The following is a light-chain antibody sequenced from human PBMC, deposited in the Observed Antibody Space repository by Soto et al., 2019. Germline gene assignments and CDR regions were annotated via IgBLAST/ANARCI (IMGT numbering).Light chain of an antibody. CDR1: QSLVYSDGNTY. V-gene: IGKV2-30*01. CDR3: MQGTHWPPWT. Sequence: DVVMTQSPLSLPVTLGQPASISCRSSQSLVYSDGNTYLNWFQQRPGQSPRRLIYEVSNRDSGVPDRFSGSGSGTDFTLKISRVEADDVGVYYCMQGTHWPPWTFGQGTKVEIK. CDR2: EVS. J-gene: IGKJ1*01.